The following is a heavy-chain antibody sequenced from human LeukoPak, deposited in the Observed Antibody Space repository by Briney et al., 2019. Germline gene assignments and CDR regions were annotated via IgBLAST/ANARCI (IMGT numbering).Heavy chain of an antibody. CDR2: ISWNSGSI. V-gene: IGHV3-9*01. D-gene: IGHD6-6*01. J-gene: IGHJ5*02. CDR1: VFTFDYYA. Sequence: GGAQRLCCAVSVFTFDYYAVHTVRRARGWGLGRVSGISWNSGSIEYAGSVKGRFTTSRDNAKNSLYLQMNSLRAEDTALYYCARRGQLTNWFDPWGQGTLVTVSS. CDR3: ARRGQLTNWFDP.